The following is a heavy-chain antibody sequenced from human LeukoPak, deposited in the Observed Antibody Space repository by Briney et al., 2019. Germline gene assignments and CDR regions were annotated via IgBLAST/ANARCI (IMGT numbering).Heavy chain of an antibody. CDR1: GYSFSNYW. CDR2: IYPGDSDT. V-gene: IGHV5-51*04. CDR3: ASPYYYGSGSYYHAFDI. J-gene: IGHJ3*02. Sequence: GESLKISCKGSGYSFSNYWIGWVRQMPGKGLEWMGIIYPGDSDTRYSPSFQGQVTISADKPISTAYLQWSSLKASDTAMYHCASPYYYGSGSYYHAFDIWGQGTMVTVSS. D-gene: IGHD3-10*01.